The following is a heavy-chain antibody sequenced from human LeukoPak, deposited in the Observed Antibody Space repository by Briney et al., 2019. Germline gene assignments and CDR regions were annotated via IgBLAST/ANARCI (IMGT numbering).Heavy chain of an antibody. CDR3: AFGYSSSWYPYYFDY. CDR2: ISGSGGST. Sequence: GSLRLSCAASGFTFSSYAMSWVRQAPGKGLEWVSAISGSGGSTYYADSVKGRFTISRDNSKNTLYLQMNSLRAEDTAVYYCAFGYSSSWYPYYFDYWGQGTLVTVSS. V-gene: IGHV3-23*01. J-gene: IGHJ4*02. D-gene: IGHD6-13*01. CDR1: GFTFSSYA.